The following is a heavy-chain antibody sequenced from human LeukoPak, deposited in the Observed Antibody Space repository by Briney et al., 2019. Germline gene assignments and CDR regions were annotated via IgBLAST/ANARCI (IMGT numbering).Heavy chain of an antibody. CDR3: ARSIPRYDGSAYYPDY. CDR1: GFTFSGYG. D-gene: IGHD3-22*01. V-gene: IGHV3-33*01. Sequence: GGSLRLSCAASGFTFSGYGMHWVRQAPGKGLEWVAVIWYDGSNDDYADSVKGRFTISRDNSKNTLYLQMNSLRAEDTAIYYCARSIPRYDGSAYYPDYWGQGTLVTVSS. J-gene: IGHJ4*02. CDR2: IWYDGSND.